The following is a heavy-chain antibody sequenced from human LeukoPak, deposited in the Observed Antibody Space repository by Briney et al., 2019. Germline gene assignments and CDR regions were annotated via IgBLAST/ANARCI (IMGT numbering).Heavy chain of an antibody. J-gene: IGHJ6*04. CDR1: GFTFSSYS. Sequence: GGSLRLSCAASGFTFSSYSMNWVRRAPGKGLEWVSYIISSSSTVYYADSVKGRFTISRDNAKNSLYLQMNSLRAEDTAVYYCAELGITMIGGVWGKGTTVTISS. D-gene: IGHD3-10*02. CDR3: AELGITMIGGV. V-gene: IGHV3-48*04. CDR2: IISSSSTV.